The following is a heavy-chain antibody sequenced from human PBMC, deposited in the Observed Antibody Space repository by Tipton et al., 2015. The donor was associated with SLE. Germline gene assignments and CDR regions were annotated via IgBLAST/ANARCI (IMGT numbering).Heavy chain of an antibody. Sequence: SLRLSCAASGFTVSSNYMSWVRQAPGKGLEWVSVIYSGGSTYYADSVKGRFTISRDNSKNTLYLQMNSLRAEDTAVYYCARDRDRTTSFDYWGQGTLVTVSS. CDR2: IYSGGST. CDR3: ARDRDRTTSFDY. D-gene: IGHD1-14*01. CDR1: GFTVSSNY. J-gene: IGHJ4*02. V-gene: IGHV3-53*05.